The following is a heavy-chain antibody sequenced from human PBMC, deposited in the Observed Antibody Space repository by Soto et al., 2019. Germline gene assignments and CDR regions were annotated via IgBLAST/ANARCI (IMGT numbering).Heavy chain of an antibody. CDR1: GYSFAGYW. CDR2: IDPSDSQT. V-gene: IGHV5-10-1*01. CDR3: ARQIYDSDSGPNFQYYFDS. Sequence: VESLKIACKGSGYSFAGYWITCFLQMPVKVLEWMGRIDPSDSQTYYSPSFRGHVTISAAKSITTVFLQWSSLRASDTAMYYCARQIYDSDSGPNFQYYFDSWGQGTLVTVSS. D-gene: IGHD3-22*01. J-gene: IGHJ4*02.